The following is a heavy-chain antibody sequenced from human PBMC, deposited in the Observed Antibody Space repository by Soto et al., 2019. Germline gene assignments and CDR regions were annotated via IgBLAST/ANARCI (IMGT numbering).Heavy chain of an antibody. CDR3: AKDVAISSGSNWFDP. Sequence: EVQLLESGGGLVQPGGSLRLSCAASGFTFSSYAMSWVRQAPGKGLEWVSAISGSGGSTYYADSVKGRFTISRDNSKNPLYLQMNSLRAEDTAVYYCAKDVAISSGSNWFDPWGQGTLVTVSS. CDR2: ISGSGGST. V-gene: IGHV3-23*01. D-gene: IGHD6-19*01. J-gene: IGHJ5*02. CDR1: GFTFSSYA.